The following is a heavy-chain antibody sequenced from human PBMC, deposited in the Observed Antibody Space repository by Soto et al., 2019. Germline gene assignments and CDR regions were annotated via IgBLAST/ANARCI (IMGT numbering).Heavy chain of an antibody. V-gene: IGHV4-34*01. J-gene: IGHJ6*03. CDR1: GGSFSGYY. CDR2: INHSGST. CDR3: ARGRVGTTSYYYYYMDV. Sequence: TETLSLTCAVYGGSFSGYYWSWIRQPPGKGLEWIGEINHSGSTNYNPSLKSRVTISVDTSKNQFSLKLSSVTAADTAVYYCARGRVGTTSYYYYYMDVWGKGTTVTVSS. D-gene: IGHD1-7*01.